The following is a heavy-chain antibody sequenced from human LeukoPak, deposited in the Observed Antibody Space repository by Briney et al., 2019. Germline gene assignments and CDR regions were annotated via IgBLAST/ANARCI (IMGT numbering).Heavy chain of an antibody. V-gene: IGHV1-18*01. D-gene: IGHD3-22*01. J-gene: IGHJ6*03. CDR1: GYTFTSYG. CDR2: IRVYNGNT. CDR3: ARGPGGRSGYYPLEDYYYYYYMDV. Sequence: ASVKVSCKASGYTFTSYGISWVRQAPGQGLEWMGWIRVYNGNTNYAQKLQGRVTMTTDTSTSTAYMELRSLRSDDTAVYYCARGPGGRSGYYPLEDYYYYYYMDVWGKGTTVTVSS.